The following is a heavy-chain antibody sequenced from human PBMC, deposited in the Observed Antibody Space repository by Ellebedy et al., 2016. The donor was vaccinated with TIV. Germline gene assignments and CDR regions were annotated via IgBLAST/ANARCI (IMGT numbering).Heavy chain of an antibody. V-gene: IGHV3-23*01. CDR2: ISAGGGT. J-gene: IGHJ5*01. CDR3: AKGSAEGGYIPSGWFDS. Sequence: GGSLRLSCAASGFTFSSFAMSWVRQAPGMGLEWVPTISAGGGTYYADSVKGRFTIPRDNSKNTLYLQMNSLRGDDTAVYYCAKGSAEGGYIPSGWFDSWGQGTLVTVSS. CDR1: GFTFSSFA. D-gene: IGHD5-12*01.